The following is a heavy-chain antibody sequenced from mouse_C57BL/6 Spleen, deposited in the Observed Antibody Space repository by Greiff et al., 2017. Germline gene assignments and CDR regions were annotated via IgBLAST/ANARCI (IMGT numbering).Heavy chain of an antibody. V-gene: IGHV1-82*01. CDR3: ARGDYSNYEGAWFAY. D-gene: IGHD2-5*01. CDR1: GYAFSSSW. Sequence: VKLVESGPELVKPGASVKISCKASGYAFSSSWMNWVKQRPGKGLEWIGRIYPGDGDTNYNGKFKGKATLTADKSSSTAYMQLSSLTSEDSAVYFCARGDYSNYEGAWFAYWGQGTLVTVSA. CDR2: IYPGDGDT. J-gene: IGHJ3*01.